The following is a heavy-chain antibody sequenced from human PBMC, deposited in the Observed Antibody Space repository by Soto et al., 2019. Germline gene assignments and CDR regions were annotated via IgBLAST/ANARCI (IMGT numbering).Heavy chain of an antibody. Sequence: PRGSLRLCCAASGFTFTNAWINWVRQAPGKGLEWVGRIKSKTDGGTTDYAEPVKGRFAISRDDSNNMVYLQMNSLKIEDTAVYYCTTDSYSTIIIVRFDYWGHGTLVTVSS. CDR3: TTDSYSTIIIVRFDY. CDR1: GFTFTNAW. V-gene: IGHV3-15*07. J-gene: IGHJ4*01. CDR2: IKSKTDGGTT. D-gene: IGHD3-22*01.